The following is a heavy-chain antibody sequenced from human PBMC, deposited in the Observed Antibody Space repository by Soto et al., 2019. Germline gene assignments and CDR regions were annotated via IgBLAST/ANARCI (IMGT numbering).Heavy chain of an antibody. J-gene: IGHJ6*02. CDR3: SRSEVGDFMAV. V-gene: IGHV1-8*01. D-gene: IGHD3-16*01. CDR1: EDTFANYD. CDR2: VNPNNGNT. Sequence: QAQLEQSGAEVKKPGASVRVSCKASEDTFANYDIIWVRQAPGQGLEWMGWVNPNNGNTGYAPKFQGRVNMTRDTSTRTAYLEMSGLRSDDTAVYYCSRSEVGDFMAVGGRGTTVIVSS.